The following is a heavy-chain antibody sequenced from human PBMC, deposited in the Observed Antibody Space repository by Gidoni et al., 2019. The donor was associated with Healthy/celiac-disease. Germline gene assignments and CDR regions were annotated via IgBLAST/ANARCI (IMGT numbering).Heavy chain of an antibody. CDR1: GFTFSSYS. V-gene: IGHV3-21*01. J-gene: IGHJ4*02. CDR3: ARVGTMVRGDY. Sequence: EVQLVESGGGLVKPGGSLRLSCAASGFTFSSYSMHWVRQAPGKGLEWFSSISSSSSYIYYADSVKGRFTISRDNAKNSLYLQMNGLRAEDTAVYYCARVGTMVRGDYWGQGTLVTVSS. D-gene: IGHD3-10*01. CDR2: ISSSSSYI.